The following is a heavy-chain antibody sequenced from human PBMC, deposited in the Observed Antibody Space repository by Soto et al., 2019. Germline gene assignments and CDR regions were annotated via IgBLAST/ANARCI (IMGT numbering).Heavy chain of an antibody. CDR1: GYTFTSYD. CDR2: MNPNSGNT. CDR3: ARSPLGYYDSSGYYPIDF. D-gene: IGHD3-22*01. Sequence: ASVKVSCKASGYTFTSYDINWVRQATGQGLEWMGWMNPNSGNTGYAQKFQGRVTMTRNTSISTAYMELSSLRSEDTAVYYCARSPLGYYDSSGYYPIDFWGQGTRVTVSS. J-gene: IGHJ4*02. V-gene: IGHV1-8*01.